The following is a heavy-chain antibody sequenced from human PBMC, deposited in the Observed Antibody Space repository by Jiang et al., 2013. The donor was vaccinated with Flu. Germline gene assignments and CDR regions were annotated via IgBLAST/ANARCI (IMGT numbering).Heavy chain of an antibody. D-gene: IGHD5-24*01. CDR3: ARGLRRWLQRPGAYWYFDL. Sequence: ALLKPSETLSLTCAVYGGSFSGYYWSWIRQPPGKGLEWIGEINHSGSTNYNPSLKSRVTISVDTSKNQFSLKLSSVTAADTAVYYCARGLRRWLQRPGAYWYFDLWGRGTLVTVSS. V-gene: IGHV4-34*01. J-gene: IGHJ2*01. CDR1: GGSFSGYY. CDR2: INHSGST.